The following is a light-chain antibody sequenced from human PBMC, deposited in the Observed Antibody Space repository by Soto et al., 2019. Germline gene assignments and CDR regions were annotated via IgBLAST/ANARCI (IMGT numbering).Light chain of an antibody. J-gene: IGKJ2*01. CDR3: QHYGTSPPYT. V-gene: IGKV3-20*01. CDR2: GAS. Sequence: IVLTQSPGTLSLSPGESATLSCRTSQSISNYLAWYQQKRGQAPRLLIYGASSRATGIPDRFSGSGSGTDFTLTISRLEPEDFAVYYCQHYGTSPPYTFGQGTKLEIK. CDR1: QSISNY.